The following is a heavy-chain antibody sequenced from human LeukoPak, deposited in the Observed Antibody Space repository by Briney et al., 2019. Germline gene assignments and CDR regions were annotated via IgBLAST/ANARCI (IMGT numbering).Heavy chain of an antibody. CDR2: ISYDGSNK. CDR1: GFTFSSYG. J-gene: IGHJ4*02. Sequence: PGRSLRLSCAASGFTFSSYGMHWVRQAPGKGMEWVAVISYDGSNKYYADSVKGRFTISRDNSKNTLYLQMNSLRAEDTAVYYCAKDLPMVDWGQGTLVTVSS. D-gene: IGHD3-10*01. V-gene: IGHV3-30*18. CDR3: AKDLPMVD.